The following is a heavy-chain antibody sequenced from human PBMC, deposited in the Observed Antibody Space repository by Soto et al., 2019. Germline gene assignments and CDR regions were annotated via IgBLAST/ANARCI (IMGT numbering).Heavy chain of an antibody. J-gene: IGHJ4*02. CDR1: GGSISSGGYS. CDR3: ATRSPAFDY. V-gene: IGHV4-30-2*02. CDR2: IYHSGST. Sequence: SETLSLTCAVSGGSISSGGYSWSWIRQPPGKGLEWIGYIYHSGSTYYNPSLKSRVTMTTDTSTSTAYMELRSLRSDDTAVYYCATRSPAFDYWGQGTLVTVSS.